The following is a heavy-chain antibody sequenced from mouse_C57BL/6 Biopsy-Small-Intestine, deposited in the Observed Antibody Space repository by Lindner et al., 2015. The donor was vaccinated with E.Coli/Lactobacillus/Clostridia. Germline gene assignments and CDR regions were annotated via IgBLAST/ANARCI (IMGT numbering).Heavy chain of an antibody. D-gene: IGHD2-2*01. CDR2: MNPNSGGT. CDR3: ARELKDPIMVKGSDAFDI. CDR1: GYTFTDYY. V-gene: IGHV1-84*02. Sequence: SVKVSCKASGYTFTDYYLHWVRQAPGQGLEYLGWMNPNSGGTSYAQKFQGRVTMTRDTSISTAYLDLGRLRSDDTAVYYCARELKDPIMVKGSDAFDIWGQGTMVTVSS. J-gene: IGHJ3*01.